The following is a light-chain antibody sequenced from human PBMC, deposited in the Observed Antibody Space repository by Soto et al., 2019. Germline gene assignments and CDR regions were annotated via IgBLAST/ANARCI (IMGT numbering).Light chain of an antibody. CDR3: QQYDNWRT. CDR1: QTIRTS. Sequence: MTQSLVALSLTTEERATLSCRASQTIRTSLAWYQQRPGQAPRLLIFDASRKTFGVPDRFTGSGSGTEFTLTISSLQSEDFAVYYCQQYDNWRTFGQRT. V-gene: IGKV3D-15*01. CDR2: DAS. J-gene: IGKJ1*01.